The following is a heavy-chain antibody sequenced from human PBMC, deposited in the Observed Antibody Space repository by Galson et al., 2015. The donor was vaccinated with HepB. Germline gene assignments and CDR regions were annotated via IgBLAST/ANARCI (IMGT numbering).Heavy chain of an antibody. V-gene: IGHV3-30*04. Sequence: SLRLSCAASGLTFSSYAMHWVRQAPGKGLEWVAVISYDGSNKYYADSVKGRFTISRDNSKNTLYLQMNSLRAEDTAVYYCARGGYSSSWYSEYFQHWGQGTLVTVSS. CDR3: ARGGYSSSWYSEYFQH. CDR1: GLTFSSYA. CDR2: ISYDGSNK. J-gene: IGHJ1*01. D-gene: IGHD6-13*01.